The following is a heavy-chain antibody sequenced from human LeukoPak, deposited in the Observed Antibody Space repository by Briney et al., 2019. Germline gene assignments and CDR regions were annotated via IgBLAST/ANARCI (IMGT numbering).Heavy chain of an antibody. J-gene: IGHJ4*02. CDR3: TTFYHEYSPY. CDR2: IKSKTNSGTT. Sequence: GGSLRLSCAASGFTFSNAWMSWVRQAPGKGLGWVGHIKSKTNSGTTDYAAPVKGRFTISRDDSKNTLYLQMNSLKTEDTAVYYCTTFYHEYSPYWGRGTLVTVSS. D-gene: IGHD2/OR15-2a*01. V-gene: IGHV3-15*01. CDR1: GFTFSNAW.